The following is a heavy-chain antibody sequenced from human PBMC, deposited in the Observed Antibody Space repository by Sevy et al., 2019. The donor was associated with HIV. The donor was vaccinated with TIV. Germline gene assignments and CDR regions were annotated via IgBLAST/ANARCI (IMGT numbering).Heavy chain of an antibody. CDR3: AKDHCSGGSCYPYFDY. CDR1: GFTFSSYG. Sequence: GESLKISCAASGFTFSSYGMHWVRQAPGKGLEWVAFIRYDGSNKYYADSVKGRFTISRDNSKNTLYLQMNSLRAEDTAVDYCAKDHCSGGSCYPYFDYWGQGTLVTVSS. J-gene: IGHJ4*02. CDR2: IRYDGSNK. V-gene: IGHV3-30*02. D-gene: IGHD2-15*01.